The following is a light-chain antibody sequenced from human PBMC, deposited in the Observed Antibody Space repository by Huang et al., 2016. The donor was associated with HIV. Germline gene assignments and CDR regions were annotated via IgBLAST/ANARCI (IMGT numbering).Light chain of an antibody. Sequence: DIQMTQSPSSLSASVRDRVTITCRASQSISNYLNWYQQKPGKAPKLLIYSASSLQSGVPSRFSGSGSGTDFTLTISNLQPEDFATYYGQQTYSTHWTFGQGTKVEIK. CDR3: QQTYSTHWT. CDR1: QSISNY. V-gene: IGKV1-39*01. J-gene: IGKJ1*01. CDR2: SAS.